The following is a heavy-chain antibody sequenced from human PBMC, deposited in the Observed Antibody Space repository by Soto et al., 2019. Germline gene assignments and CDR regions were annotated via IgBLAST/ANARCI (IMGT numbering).Heavy chain of an antibody. D-gene: IGHD3-10*01. CDR1: GDPFTSYA. CDR2: INAGNGNT. V-gene: IGHV1-3*01. J-gene: IGHJ5*02. CDR3: ARRRRGDWFDP. Sequence: GASVKVSCKASGDPFTSYALHWLRYAPGQRLEWMGWINAGNGNTKSSQKFQGRVTITRDTSASTAYLQWRSLTASDTATYDCARRRRGDWFDPWGQGTLVTVSS.